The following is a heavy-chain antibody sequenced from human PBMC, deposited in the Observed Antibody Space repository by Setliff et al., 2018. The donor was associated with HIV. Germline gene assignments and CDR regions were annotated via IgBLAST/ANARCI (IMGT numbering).Heavy chain of an antibody. Sequence: ASVKVSCKASGYTFTSYYMHWVRQAPGQGLEWMGIINCNDGSSTYAQKFQGRVTMTRDTSTTTVYMEMRTLRSDDTAVYYCVRGVTRDISGYYRDEYFQHWGQGTPVTVSS. CDR2: INCNDGSS. CDR3: VRGVTRDISGYYRDEYFQH. CDR1: GYTFTSYY. D-gene: IGHD3-22*01. V-gene: IGHV1-46*01. J-gene: IGHJ1*01.